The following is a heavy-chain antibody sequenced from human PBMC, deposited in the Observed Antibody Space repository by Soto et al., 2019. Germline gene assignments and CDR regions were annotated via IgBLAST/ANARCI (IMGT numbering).Heavy chain of an antibody. Sequence: QVQLVQSGAEVKKPGASVKVSCKASGYTFTSYAMHWVRQAPGQRLEWMGWINAGNGNTKYSQKFQGRLTITRDTSASTAYMELSSLRSEDTAVYYCARTPPVRVGATRPGGYYFDYWGQGTLVTVSS. V-gene: IGHV1-3*01. D-gene: IGHD1-26*01. CDR3: ARTPPVRVGATRPGGYYFDY. CDR2: INAGNGNT. J-gene: IGHJ4*02. CDR1: GYTFTSYA.